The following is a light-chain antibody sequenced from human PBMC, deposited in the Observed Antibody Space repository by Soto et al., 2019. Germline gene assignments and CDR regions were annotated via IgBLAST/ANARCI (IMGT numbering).Light chain of an antibody. V-gene: IGLV2-14*01. Sequence: QSALTQPASVSGSPGQSITISCTGTSSDVGGHNYVSWYQQHPGTAPKLMIYEVTNRPSGVSNRFSGSKSGNTASLTISWLQAEDEADYYCSSYSSSTTLDVVFGGGTKGTVL. CDR1: SSDVGGHNY. CDR2: EVT. J-gene: IGLJ2*01. CDR3: SSYSSSTTLDVV.